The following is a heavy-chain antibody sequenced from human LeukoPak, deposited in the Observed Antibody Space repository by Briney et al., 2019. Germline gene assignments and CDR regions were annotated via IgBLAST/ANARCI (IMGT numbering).Heavy chain of an antibody. D-gene: IGHD6-13*01. CDR2: MYTSGST. Sequence: KPSETLSLTCTVSSGSMSSYYWSWIRQPAGKGLEWIGRMYTSGSTNYNPSLKSRVTMSIVTSKKHFSLNLDSVTAADTAVYYCATYDQQLAFDNWGQGSQVAVSS. V-gene: IGHV4-4*07. CDR1: SGSMSSYY. CDR3: ATYDQQLAFDN. J-gene: IGHJ4*02.